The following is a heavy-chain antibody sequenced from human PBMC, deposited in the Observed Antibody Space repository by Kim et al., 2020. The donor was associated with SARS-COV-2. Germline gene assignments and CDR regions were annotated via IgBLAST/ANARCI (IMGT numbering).Heavy chain of an antibody. CDR1: GFTFSNYA. J-gene: IGHJ6*01. CDR2: ISGSGGST. V-gene: IGHV3-23*01. CDR3: AKTYVDTAMLPFYYGMDV. Sequence: GGSLRLSCAASGFTFSNYAMSWVRQVPEKGLEWVSGISGSGGSTYYADSVKGRFTISRDNSKNTLFLQINSLRGEDTATYYCAKTYVDTAMLPFYYGMDV. D-gene: IGHD5-18*01.